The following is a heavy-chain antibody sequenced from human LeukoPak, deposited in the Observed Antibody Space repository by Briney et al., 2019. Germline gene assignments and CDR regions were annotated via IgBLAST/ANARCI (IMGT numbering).Heavy chain of an antibody. CDR2: INHSGST. J-gene: IGHJ6*02. V-gene: IGHV4-34*01. CDR3: ARDRLYYYGMDV. D-gene: IGHD4-11*01. Sequence: PSETLSLTCAVYGGSFSGYYWSWIRQPPGKGLEWIGEINHSGSTNYNPSLKSRVTISVDTSKNQISLKLSSVTAADTAVYYCARDRLYYYGMDVWGQGTTVTVSS. CDR1: GGSFSGYY.